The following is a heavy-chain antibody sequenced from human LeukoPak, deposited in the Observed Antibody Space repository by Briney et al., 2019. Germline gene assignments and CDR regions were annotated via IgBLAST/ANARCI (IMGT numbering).Heavy chain of an antibody. V-gene: IGHV3-66*02. Sequence: PGGSLRLSCAASGFTVSGNYMSWVRQAPGQRLKWVSVIYSGGSTYYADSVKGRFTISRDNSKNTLYLQMNSLRAEDTAVYYCASVRWYYDFWSGYYFDYWGQGTLVTVSS. CDR3: ASVRWYYDFWSGYYFDY. CDR2: IYSGGST. J-gene: IGHJ4*02. CDR1: GFTVSGNY. D-gene: IGHD3-3*01.